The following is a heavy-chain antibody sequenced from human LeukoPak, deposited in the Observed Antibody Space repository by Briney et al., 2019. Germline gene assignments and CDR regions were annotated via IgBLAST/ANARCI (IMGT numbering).Heavy chain of an antibody. CDR3: ARDTAHLAAAGAEPFDY. V-gene: IGHV4-59*01. Sequence: PSETLSLTCTVSGGSISSYYWSWIRQPPGKGLEWIGYIYYSGSTNYNPSLKSRVTISVDTSKNQFSLKLSSVTAADTAVYYCARDTAHLAAAGAEPFDYWGQGTLVTVSS. D-gene: IGHD6-13*01. CDR2: IYYSGST. CDR1: GGSISSYY. J-gene: IGHJ4*02.